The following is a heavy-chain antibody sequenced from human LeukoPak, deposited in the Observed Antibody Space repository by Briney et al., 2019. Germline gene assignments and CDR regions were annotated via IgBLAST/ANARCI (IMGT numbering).Heavy chain of an antibody. CDR1: GFTFSSYE. Sequence: GGSLRLSCAASGFTFSSYEMNWVRQAPGKGLEWVSYISSSGSTKFYADSVRGRFTISRDNAKFSLFLQMNSLRAEDTAVYYCAKRRHTGISVAGAIDYWGQGTLVTVSS. V-gene: IGHV3-48*03. J-gene: IGHJ4*02. CDR2: ISSSGSTK. CDR3: AKRRHTGISVAGAIDY. D-gene: IGHD6-19*01.